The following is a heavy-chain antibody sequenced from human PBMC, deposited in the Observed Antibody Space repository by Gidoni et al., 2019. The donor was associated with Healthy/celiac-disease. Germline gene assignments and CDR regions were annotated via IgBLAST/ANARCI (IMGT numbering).Heavy chain of an antibody. CDR2: ISSSSSYI. CDR1: GFTFSSYS. Sequence: EVQLVESGGGLVKPGGSLRLSCAASGFTFSSYSMNWVRQAPGKGLEWVSSISSSSSYIYYADSVKGRFTISRDNAKNSLYLQMNSLRAEDTAVYYCARVPRGSGAFDYWGQGTLVTVSS. V-gene: IGHV3-21*01. J-gene: IGHJ4*02. CDR3: ARVPRGSGAFDY. D-gene: IGHD3-10*01.